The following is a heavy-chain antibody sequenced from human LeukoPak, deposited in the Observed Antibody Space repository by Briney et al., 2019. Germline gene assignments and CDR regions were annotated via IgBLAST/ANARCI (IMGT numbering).Heavy chain of an antibody. CDR3: ASSFWTPGAFDI. CDR1: GYTFTSYG. D-gene: IGHD3/OR15-3a*01. Sequence: GASVKVSCQASGYTFTSYGISWVRQAPGQGLEWMGWISAYNGNTYYAQKLQGRVTMYTDTSTSTAYMELRSLRSDDTAVYYCASSFWTPGAFDIWGQGTMVTVSS. J-gene: IGHJ3*02. CDR2: ISAYNGNT. V-gene: IGHV1-18*01.